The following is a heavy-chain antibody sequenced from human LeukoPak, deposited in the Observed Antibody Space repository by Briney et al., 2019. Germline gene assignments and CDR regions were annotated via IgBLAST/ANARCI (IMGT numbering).Heavy chain of an antibody. Sequence: SETLSLTCTVSGGSLSSYYWSWVRQPPGKGLEWIGYIYYSGSTKYNTALTSRVTISVDTSKNQFSLKLSSVTAADTAVYYCAREAPDSSGYLVDYWGQGTLVTVSS. V-gene: IGHV4-59*01. CDR2: IYYSGST. CDR3: AREAPDSSGYLVDY. CDR1: GGSLSSYY. D-gene: IGHD3-22*01. J-gene: IGHJ4*02.